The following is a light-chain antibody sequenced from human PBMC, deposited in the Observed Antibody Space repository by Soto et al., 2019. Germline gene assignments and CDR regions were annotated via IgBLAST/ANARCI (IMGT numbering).Light chain of an antibody. V-gene: IGKV3-15*01. Sequence: EVVMTQSPATLSVFPGEGVSLSCRASQSVYTSLAWYQQKPGQAPRLLIYSASARATGVPARFSGSGYGTEFTLTISSLESEDFAVYYCQQYIHGYTFGQGTGLEIK. J-gene: IGKJ2*01. CDR3: QQYIHGYT. CDR1: QSVYTS. CDR2: SAS.